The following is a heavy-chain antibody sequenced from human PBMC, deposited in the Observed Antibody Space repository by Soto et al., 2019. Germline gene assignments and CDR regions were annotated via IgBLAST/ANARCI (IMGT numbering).Heavy chain of an antibody. V-gene: IGHV1-3*01. J-gene: IGHJ6*02. D-gene: IGHD2-2*01. Sequence: GASVKVSCKASGYTFTSYATHWVRPAPGQRLEWMGWINAGNGNTKYSQKFQGRVTITRDTSASTAYMELSSLRSEDTAVYYCAIGDIVLVPAVKGPNYYYYGMDVRGQGTSVIVSS. CDR1: GYTFTSYA. CDR3: AIGDIVLVPAVKGPNYYYYGMDV. CDR2: INAGNGNT.